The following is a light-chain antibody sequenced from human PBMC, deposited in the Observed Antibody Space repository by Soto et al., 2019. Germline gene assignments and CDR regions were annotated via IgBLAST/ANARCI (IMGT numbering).Light chain of an antibody. CDR2: GAS. Sequence: EIVLTQSPATLSVFPGERVTLSCRASQGVGGSLAWYQQKPGQAPRLLFYGASTRATGIPARFSGSGSGTAFPLSLSTLQSEDFPVYYCQQDSYWPPIAFGQGTRLETK. V-gene: IGKV3-15*01. J-gene: IGKJ5*01. CDR3: QQDSYWPPIA. CDR1: QGVGGS.